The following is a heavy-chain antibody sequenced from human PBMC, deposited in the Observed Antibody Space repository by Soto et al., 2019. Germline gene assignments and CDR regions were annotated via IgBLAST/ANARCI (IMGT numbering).Heavy chain of an antibody. CDR3: ARRGTSGKSLDY. D-gene: IGHD1-26*01. J-gene: IGHJ4*02. V-gene: IGHV5-51*01. CDR1: GYNFTTNW. Sequence: GASLKISCKASGYNFTTNWIGWVRQMPGKGLEWMGIIYPGDSDVRYSPSFQGQVTISADKSFSTAYLQWSSLKASDTAMYYCARRGTSGKSLDYWGQGALVTVSS. CDR2: IYPGDSDV.